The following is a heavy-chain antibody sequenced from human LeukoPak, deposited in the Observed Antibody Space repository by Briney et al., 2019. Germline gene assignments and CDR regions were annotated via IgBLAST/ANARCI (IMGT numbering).Heavy chain of an antibody. CDR2: ISGSGGST. CDR1: GLTFSSYG. J-gene: IGHJ4*02. V-gene: IGHV3-23*01. D-gene: IGHD4-23*01. CDR3: AKFGYYGGPFDY. Sequence: GGSLRLSCAASGLTFSSYGMSWVRQAPGKGLEWVSAISGSGGSTYYADSVKGRFTISRDNSKNTLYLQMNSLRAEDTAVYYCAKFGYYGGPFDYWGQGTLVTVSS.